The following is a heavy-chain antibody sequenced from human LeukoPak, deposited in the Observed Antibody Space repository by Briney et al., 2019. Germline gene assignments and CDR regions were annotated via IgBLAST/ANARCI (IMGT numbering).Heavy chain of an antibody. V-gene: IGHV4-39*07. CDR3: AREGGVAMVRGVISEEAFDI. CDR1: GGSISSSSYY. J-gene: IGHJ3*02. Sequence: SETLSLTCTVSGGSISSSSYYWGWIRQPPGKGLEWIGSIYYSGSTYYNPSLKSRVTISVDTSKNQFSLKLSSVTAADTAVYYCAREGGVAMVRGVISEEAFDIWGQGTMVTVSS. D-gene: IGHD3-10*01. CDR2: IYYSGST.